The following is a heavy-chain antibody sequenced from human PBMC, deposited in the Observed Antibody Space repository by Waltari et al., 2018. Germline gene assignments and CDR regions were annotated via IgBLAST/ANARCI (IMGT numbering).Heavy chain of an antibody. V-gene: IGHV1-69*14. J-gene: IGHJ3*02. D-gene: IGHD6-13*01. CDR3: ARVAWQQLALLHFDI. CDR1: GGTFSSYA. CDR2: IIPIFGTA. Sequence: QVQLVQSGAEVKKPGSSVKVSCKASGGTFSSYAISWVRQAPGQGLEWMGVIIPIFGTANYAQKFQGRVTITADKSTSTAYMVLSSLRSEDTAVYYCARVAWQQLALLHFDIWGQGTMVTVSS.